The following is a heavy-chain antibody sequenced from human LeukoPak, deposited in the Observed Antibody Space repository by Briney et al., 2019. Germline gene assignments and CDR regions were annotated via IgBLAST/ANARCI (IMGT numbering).Heavy chain of an antibody. CDR3: ARGYYDSSGYSAVDY. CDR1: GGPISSGGYY. D-gene: IGHD3-22*01. Sequence: SETLSLTCTVSGGPISSGGYYWNWIRQHPGKGLEWIGYIYYTGSSHYNPALKSRVTLSVDTSENQFSLRLSSVTAADTAVYYCARGYYDSSGYSAVDYWGQGTLVTVSS. CDR2: IYYTGSS. V-gene: IGHV4-31*03. J-gene: IGHJ4*02.